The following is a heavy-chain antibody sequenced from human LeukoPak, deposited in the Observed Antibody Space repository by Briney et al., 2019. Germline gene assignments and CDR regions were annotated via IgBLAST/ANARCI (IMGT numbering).Heavy chain of an antibody. CDR1: GYTFTGYY. V-gene: IGHV1-18*04. Sequence: ASVKVSCKASGYTFTGYYMHWVRQAPGQGLEWMGWISAYNGNTNYAQKLQGRVTMTTDTSTSTAYMELRSLRSDDTAVYYCASSSIAARPRWFDPWGQGTLVTVSS. J-gene: IGHJ5*02. CDR2: ISAYNGNT. D-gene: IGHD6-6*01. CDR3: ASSSIAARPRWFDP.